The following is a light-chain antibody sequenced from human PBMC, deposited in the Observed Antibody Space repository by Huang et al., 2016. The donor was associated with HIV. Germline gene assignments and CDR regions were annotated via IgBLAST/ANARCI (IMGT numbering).Light chain of an antibody. CDR2: GSS. Sequence: DIQMTQSPSSMSASIGVRVSITCRPGQNITTHLNCYPQKPGKAPRLLIYGSSNLHHGVPSRCSGSASGTTFTLVIYSLQSDDYGTFYCQQVYTSPLTFGQGTRV. V-gene: IGKV1-39*01. CDR3: QQVYTSPLT. J-gene: IGKJ1*01. CDR1: QNITTH.